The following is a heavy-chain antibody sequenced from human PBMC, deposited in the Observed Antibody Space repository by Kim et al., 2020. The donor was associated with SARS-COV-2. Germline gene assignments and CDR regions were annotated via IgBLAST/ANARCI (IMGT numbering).Heavy chain of an antibody. Sequence: GGSLRLSCAASGFTFSSYGMHWVRQAPGKGLEWVAVISYDGSNKYYADSVKGRFTISRDNSKNTLYLQMNSLRAEDTAVYYCARDPHTAMVSRVGWFDPWGQGTLVTVSS. J-gene: IGHJ5*02. D-gene: IGHD5-18*01. CDR2: ISYDGSNK. V-gene: IGHV3-33*05. CDR3: ARDPHTAMVSRVGWFDP. CDR1: GFTFSSYG.